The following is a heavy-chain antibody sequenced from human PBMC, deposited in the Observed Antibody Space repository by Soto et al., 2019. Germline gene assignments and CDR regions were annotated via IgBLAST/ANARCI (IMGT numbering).Heavy chain of an antibody. CDR2: INAGNGNT. J-gene: IGHJ6*02. D-gene: IGHD3-3*01. Sequence: RASVKVSCKASGYTFTSYAMHWVRQAPGQRLEWMGWINAGNGNTKYSQKFQGRVTITRDTSASTAYMELSSLRSEDTAVYYCAREDYDFWSGPNTITYYYGMDVWGQGTTVTVSS. CDR1: GYTFTSYA. CDR3: AREDYDFWSGPNTITYYYGMDV. V-gene: IGHV1-3*01.